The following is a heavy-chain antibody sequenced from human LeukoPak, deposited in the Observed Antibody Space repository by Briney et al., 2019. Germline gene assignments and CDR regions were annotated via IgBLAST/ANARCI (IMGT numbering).Heavy chain of an antibody. Sequence: ASVKVSCKASGYTFTSYGISWVRQAPGQGLEWMGWISAYNGNTNYAQKLQGRVTMTTDTSTSTAYMELRSLRAEDTAVYYCAGTTVVTRSLVYWGQGTLVTVSS. J-gene: IGHJ4*02. D-gene: IGHD4-23*01. CDR2: ISAYNGNT. V-gene: IGHV1-18*01. CDR3: AGTTVVTRSLVY. CDR1: GYTFTSYG.